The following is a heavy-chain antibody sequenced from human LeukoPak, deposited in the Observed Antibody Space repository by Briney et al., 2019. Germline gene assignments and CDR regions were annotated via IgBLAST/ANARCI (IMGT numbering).Heavy chain of an antibody. D-gene: IGHD6-19*01. J-gene: IGHJ6*02. V-gene: IGHV3-74*01. CDR2: INTDGSTT. Sequence: PGGSLRLSCAASGFTFSNYWMHWVRQAPGKGLVWVSRINTDGSTTSYADSVKGRFTISRDNAKNTLYLQMNSLRAEDTAVYYCARDMGVAGNYYYYGMDVWGQGTTVTVSS. CDR3: ARDMGVAGNYYYYGMDV. CDR1: GFTFSNYW.